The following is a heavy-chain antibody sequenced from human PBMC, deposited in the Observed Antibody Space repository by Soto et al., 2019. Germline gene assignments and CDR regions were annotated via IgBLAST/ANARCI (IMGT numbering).Heavy chain of an antibody. J-gene: IGHJ5*02. CDR2: IYYSGST. CDR3: ARAVVTPLVFDFDP. D-gene: IGHD2-21*02. CDR1: GGSISSGGYY. Sequence: QVQLQESGPGLVKPSQTLSLTCTVSGGSISSGGYYWSWIRQHPGKGLEWIGYIYYSGSTYYNPSLKSRVTIAVDTSKNQFSLKLSSVTAADTAVYYCARAVVTPLVFDFDPWGQGTPVTVSS. V-gene: IGHV4-31*03.